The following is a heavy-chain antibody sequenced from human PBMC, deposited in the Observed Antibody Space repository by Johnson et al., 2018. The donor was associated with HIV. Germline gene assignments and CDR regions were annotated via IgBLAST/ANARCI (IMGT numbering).Heavy chain of an antibody. CDR2: ISYDGSNK. J-gene: IGHJ3*02. D-gene: IGHD3-10*01. CDR3: AREPGYGSGCYRGNAFDI. V-gene: IGHV3-30*04. CDR1: GFTFSSYA. Sequence: QVQLVESGGGVVQPGRSLRLSCAASGFTFSSYAMHWVRQAPGKGLEWVAVISYDGSNKYYADSVKGRFTISRDNSKNTLYLQMNSLRAEDTAVYYCAREPGYGSGCYRGNAFDIWGQGTMVTVSS.